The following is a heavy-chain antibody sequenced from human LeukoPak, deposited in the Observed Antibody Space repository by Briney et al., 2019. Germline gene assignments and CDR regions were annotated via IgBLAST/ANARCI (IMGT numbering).Heavy chain of an antibody. CDR3: ARGDVVPAATAYYGMDV. V-gene: IGHV4-34*01. CDR2: INHSGST. D-gene: IGHD2-2*01. J-gene: IGHJ6*02. CDR1: GGSFSGYY. Sequence: PSETLSFTCAVYGGSFSGYYWSWIRQPPGKGLEWIGEINHSGSTNYNPSLKSRVTISVDTSKNQFSLKLSSVTAADTAVYYCARGDVVPAATAYYGMDVWGQGTTVTVSS.